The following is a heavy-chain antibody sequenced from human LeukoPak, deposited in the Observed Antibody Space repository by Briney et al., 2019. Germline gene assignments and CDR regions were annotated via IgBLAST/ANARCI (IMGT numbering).Heavy chain of an antibody. CDR3: ARDGEVLRFLQWSNPVDY. D-gene: IGHD3-3*01. CDR2: INPYSGDT. CDR1: GYTFSGYY. J-gene: IGHJ4*02. V-gene: IGHV1-2*02. Sequence: ASVKVSCKASGYTFSGYYIHWVRQAPGQGLEWMGWINPYSGDTDYARKFQGRVTMTRDTSISTAYMDLSRLRSDDTAVYYCARDGEVLRFLQWSNPVDYWGQGTLVTVSS.